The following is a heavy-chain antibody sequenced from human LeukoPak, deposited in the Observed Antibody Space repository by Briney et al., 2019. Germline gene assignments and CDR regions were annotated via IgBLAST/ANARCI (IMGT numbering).Heavy chain of an antibody. V-gene: IGHV4-59*01. CDR2: IHYSGSS. J-gene: IGHJ4*02. Sequence: PSETLSLTCTVSGDSIIGYYWTWIRQPPGKGLEWIWYIHYSGSSNYNPSLQSRVTISVDTSRGHFSLKLSSATAADTAVYYCARGERLGPDFWGQRTLVTVSS. CDR3: ARGERLGPDF. D-gene: IGHD1-1*01. CDR1: GDSIIGYY.